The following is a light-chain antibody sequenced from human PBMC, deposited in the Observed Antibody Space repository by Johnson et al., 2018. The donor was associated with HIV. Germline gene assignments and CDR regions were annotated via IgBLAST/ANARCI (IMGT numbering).Light chain of an antibody. Sequence: QFVLTQPPSVSAAPGQKVTISCSGSSSNIGNNYVFWCQQLPGTAPKLLIYENNNRPSGLPDRFSGSQSGTSATLGITGLQTGDEADYYCATWDRSLGSDVFGTGTKVTVL. CDR1: SSNIGNNY. J-gene: IGLJ1*01. CDR2: ENN. V-gene: IGLV1-51*02. CDR3: ATWDRSLGSDV.